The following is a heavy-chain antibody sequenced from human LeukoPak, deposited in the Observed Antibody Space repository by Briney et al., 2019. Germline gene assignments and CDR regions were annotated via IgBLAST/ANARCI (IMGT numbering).Heavy chain of an antibody. D-gene: IGHD1-26*01. CDR2: IWYDGSNK. J-gene: IGHJ4*02. CDR1: GFTFSSYG. Sequence: GGSLRLSCAASGFTFSSYGMHWVRQAPGKGLEWVAVIWYDGSNKYYADSVKGRFTISRDNAKNTLYLQMNSLRAEDTAVYCCARGGTSGSLIYWGQGTLVTVSS. V-gene: IGHV3-33*01. CDR3: ARGGTSGSLIY.